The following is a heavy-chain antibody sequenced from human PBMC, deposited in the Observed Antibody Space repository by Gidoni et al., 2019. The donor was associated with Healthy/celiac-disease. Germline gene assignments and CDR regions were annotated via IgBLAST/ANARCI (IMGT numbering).Heavy chain of an antibody. Sequence: QVQLVQSGAEVKKPGASVKVSCKASGYTFTSEAMHWVRQAPGQRLEWMGWINAGKGNTKYSQESQGRVTITRDTSASTAYMEMSSLRSEDTAVYYCATYVYGDYGGGVRFDDWGQGTLVTVSS. D-gene: IGHD4-17*01. V-gene: IGHV1-3*01. CDR1: GYTFTSEA. J-gene: IGHJ4*02. CDR2: INAGKGNT. CDR3: ATYVYGDYGGGVRFDD.